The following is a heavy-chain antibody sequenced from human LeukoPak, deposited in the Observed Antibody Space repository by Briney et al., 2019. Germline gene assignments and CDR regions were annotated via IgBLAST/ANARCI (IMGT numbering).Heavy chain of an antibody. CDR3: ARATGYSSSWLDY. V-gene: IGHV3-48*03. CDR2: ISSSGSTI. D-gene: IGHD6-13*01. J-gene: IGHJ4*02. CDR1: GFTFSSYE. Sequence: GGSLRLSCAASGFTFSSYEMNWVRQAPGKGLEWVSYISSSGSTIYYADSVKGRFTISRDNAKNSLYLQMDSLRAEDTAVCYCARATGYSSSWLDYWGQGTLVTVSS.